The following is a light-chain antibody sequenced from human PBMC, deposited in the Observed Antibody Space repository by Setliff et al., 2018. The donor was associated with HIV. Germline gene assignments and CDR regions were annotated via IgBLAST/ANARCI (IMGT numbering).Light chain of an antibody. Sequence: QSVLTQPASVSGSPGQSITISCIGTSSDVGGYDFVSWYQQRPGKAPKLIIFDVSGRPSGVSHRFSGSKSGNTASLTTSGLQTEDEADYFCASYRSPATYVFGIGTKVTVL. CDR1: SSDVGGYDF. CDR3: ASYRSPATYV. J-gene: IGLJ1*01. V-gene: IGLV2-14*03. CDR2: DVS.